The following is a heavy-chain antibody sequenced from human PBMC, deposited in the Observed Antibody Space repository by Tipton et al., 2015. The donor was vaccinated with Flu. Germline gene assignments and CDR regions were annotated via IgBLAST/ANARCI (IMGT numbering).Heavy chain of an antibody. J-gene: IGHJ3*02. CDR2: IYYSGST. V-gene: IGHV4-59*12. D-gene: IGHD3-3*01. Sequence: TLSLTCTVSGGSISSYYWSWIRQPPGKGLEWIGYIYYSGSTNYNPSLKSRVTISVDTSKNQFSLKLSSVTAADTAVYYCARGLHDFWSGYLYAFDIWGQGTMVTVSS. CDR1: GGSISSYY. CDR3: ARGLHDFWSGYLYAFDI.